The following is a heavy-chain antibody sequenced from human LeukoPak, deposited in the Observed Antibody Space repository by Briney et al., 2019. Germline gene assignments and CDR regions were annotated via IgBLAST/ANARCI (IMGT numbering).Heavy chain of an antibody. V-gene: IGHV4-30-2*01. Sequence: PSETLSLTCTVSGGSISSGGYYWSWIRQPPGKGLEWIGYIYHSGSTYYNPSLKSRVTISVDRSKNQFSLKLSSVTAADTAVYYCARDSRRPGSPHWGQGTLVTVSS. CDR3: ARDSRRPGSPH. D-gene: IGHD3-10*01. J-gene: IGHJ4*02. CDR1: GGSISSGGYY. CDR2: IYHSGST.